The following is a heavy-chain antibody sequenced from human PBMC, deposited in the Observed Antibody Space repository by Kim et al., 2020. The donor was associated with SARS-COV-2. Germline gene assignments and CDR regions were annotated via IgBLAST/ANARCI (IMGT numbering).Heavy chain of an antibody. CDR1: GGSFSGYY. Sequence: SETLSLTCAVYGGSFSGYYWSWIRQPPGKGLEWIGEINHSGSTNYNPSLKSRVTISVDTSKNQFSLKLSSVTAADTAVYYCARESTYYDILTGRGIDYWGQGTLVTVSS. V-gene: IGHV4-34*01. CDR2: INHSGST. CDR3: ARESTYYDILTGRGIDY. J-gene: IGHJ4*02. D-gene: IGHD3-9*01.